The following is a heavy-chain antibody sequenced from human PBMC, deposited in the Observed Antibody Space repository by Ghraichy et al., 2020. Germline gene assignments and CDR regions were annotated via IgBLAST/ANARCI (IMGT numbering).Heavy chain of an antibody. D-gene: IGHD2-21*02. CDR3: AKTYQPLLYYFDY. J-gene: IGHJ4*02. CDR2: ISGSGGST. V-gene: IGHV3-23*01. CDR1: GFTFSSYA. Sequence: LSLTCAASGFTFSSYAMSWVRQAPGKGLEWVSAISGSGGSTYYADSVKGRFTISRDNSKNTLYLQMNSLRAEDTAVYYCAKTYQPLLYYFDYWGQGTLVTVSS.